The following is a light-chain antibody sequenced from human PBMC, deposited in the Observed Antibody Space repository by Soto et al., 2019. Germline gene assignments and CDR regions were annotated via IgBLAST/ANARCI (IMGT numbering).Light chain of an antibody. J-gene: IGLJ3*02. CDR3: GTWDSRLSVWM. CDR1: SSNIGNNY. CDR2: EDN. Sequence: QSVLTQPPSVSASPGQRVTISCSGSSSNIGNNYVSWYQQYAGTAPKVLIYEDNKRPSGIPDRFSGSRSGTSATLGITGLQTGDEADYYCGTWDSRLSVWMFGTGTKLTVL. V-gene: IGLV1-51*02.